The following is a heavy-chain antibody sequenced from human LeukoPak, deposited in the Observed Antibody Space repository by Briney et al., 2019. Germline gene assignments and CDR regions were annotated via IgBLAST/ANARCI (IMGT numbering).Heavy chain of an antibody. Sequence: GGSLRLSCAASGFSFSNYFMSWIRQAPGKGLEWVSYITNSGRSTNYAHAVKGRFTMSRDNAKKSVYLEMTDLRAEDTAVYYCAREASGNYHVFDSWGQGTLVTVSS. CDR1: GFSFSNYF. V-gene: IGHV3-11*04. CDR2: ITNSGRST. CDR3: AREASGNYHVFDS. D-gene: IGHD1-26*01. J-gene: IGHJ4*02.